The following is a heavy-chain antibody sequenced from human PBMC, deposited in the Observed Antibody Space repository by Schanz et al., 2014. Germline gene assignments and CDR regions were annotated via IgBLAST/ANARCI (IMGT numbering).Heavy chain of an antibody. CDR2: IKQDESER. CDR3: ATEGPRGTRHPINYYYAMDN. D-gene: IGHD6-6*01. J-gene: IGHJ6*02. V-gene: IGHV3-7*01. Sequence: EVQLVESGGGLVRPGGSLRLSCAASGFTFSIYGMTWVRQAPGKGLEWVANIKQDESERSYVDSVKGRFTISRDNAKNSLYLQMNRLRAEDTAVYYCATEGPRGTRHPINYYYAMDNWGQGTKXTV. CDR1: GFTFSIYG.